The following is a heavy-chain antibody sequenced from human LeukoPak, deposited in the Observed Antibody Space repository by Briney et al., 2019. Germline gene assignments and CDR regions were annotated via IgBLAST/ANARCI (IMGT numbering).Heavy chain of an antibody. Sequence: GGSLRLSCTASGFTFSDYAMSWVRQAPGKGLEWVGFVRSKAYCWTTEYAASVKGRFTISIDDYKSIAYLHMNSLKTEDTAVYFCAREHPPYYFDYWGQGTLVSVSS. CDR1: GFTFSDYA. CDR2: VRSKAYCWTT. J-gene: IGHJ4*02. CDR3: AREHPPYYFDY. V-gene: IGHV3-49*04.